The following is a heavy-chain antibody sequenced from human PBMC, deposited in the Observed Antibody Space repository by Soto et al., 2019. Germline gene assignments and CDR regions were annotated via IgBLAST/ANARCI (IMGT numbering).Heavy chain of an antibody. J-gene: IGHJ4*02. CDR2: IDWDDAK. D-gene: IGHD3-3*01. CDR1: GFSLSTSRVS. CDR3: ARMIFGRSGEYYFDY. V-gene: IGHV2-70*17. Sequence: CGPTLVNPTQTLTLTCTFSGFSLSTSRVSVTWIRQPPGKALEWLARIDWDDAKFFNTSLKTRLTVSKDTSKNQVVLTMTHMDPVDTATYYCARMIFGRSGEYYFDYWGQGILVTVSS.